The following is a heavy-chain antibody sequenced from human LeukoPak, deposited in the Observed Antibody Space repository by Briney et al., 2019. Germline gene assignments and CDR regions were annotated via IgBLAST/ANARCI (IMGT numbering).Heavy chain of an antibody. CDR2: INPSDGST. CDR1: GYTFTNYY. J-gene: IGHJ6*03. D-gene: IGHD4-17*01. V-gene: IGHV1-46*01. CDR3: ATRTTFYYYYYMDV. Sequence: GASVKVSWKASGYTFTNYYMHWVRQAPGQGLEWMGIINPSDGSTNYAQKFQGRVTMTEDTSTDTAYMELSSLRSEDTAVYYCATRTTFYYYYYMDVWGKGTTVTVSS.